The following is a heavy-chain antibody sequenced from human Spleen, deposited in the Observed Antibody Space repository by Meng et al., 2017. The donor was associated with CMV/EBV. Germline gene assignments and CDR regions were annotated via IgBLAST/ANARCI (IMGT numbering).Heavy chain of an antibody. CDR1: VFTFSNYS. Sequence: SVFTFSNYSMNWVRQAPGEGLEWVSSISSSSSYIYYTDSVKGRFTISRDNAKTSLYLQMNSLRAEDTAVYYCARSVAGYSSSWPMDYWGQGTLVTVSS. J-gene: IGHJ4*02. D-gene: IGHD6-13*01. CDR3: ARSVAGYSSSWPMDY. CDR2: ISSSSSYI. V-gene: IGHV3-21*04.